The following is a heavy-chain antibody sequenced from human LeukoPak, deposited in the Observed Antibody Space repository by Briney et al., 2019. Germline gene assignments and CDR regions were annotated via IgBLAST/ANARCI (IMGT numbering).Heavy chain of an antibody. V-gene: IGHV3-23*01. CDR2: ISGSGGST. CDR1: GFTFSSYA. Sequence: PGGSLRLSCAASGFTFSSYAMSWVRQAPGKGLEWVSAISGSGGSTYYADSVKGRFTISRDNSKNTLYLQMNSLGAEDTAVYYCAKHIVATSGHDYWGQGTLVTVSS. J-gene: IGHJ4*02. CDR3: AKHIVATSGHDY. D-gene: IGHD5-12*01.